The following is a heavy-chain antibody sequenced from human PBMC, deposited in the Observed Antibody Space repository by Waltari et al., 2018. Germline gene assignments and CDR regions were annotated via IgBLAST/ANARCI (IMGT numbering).Heavy chain of an antibody. CDR2: FDPEDGET. V-gene: IGHV1-24*01. CDR1: GYTLTESS. Sequence: QVQLVQSGAEVKKPGASVKVSCKVSGYTLTESSMHWVRQAPGKGLEWMGGFDPEDGETINAQKFQGRVTMTEDTSTDTAYMELSSLRSEDTAVYYCATSGELPPYYYYGMDVWGQGTTVTVSS. J-gene: IGHJ6*02. CDR3: ATSGELPPYYYYGMDV. D-gene: IGHD1-26*01.